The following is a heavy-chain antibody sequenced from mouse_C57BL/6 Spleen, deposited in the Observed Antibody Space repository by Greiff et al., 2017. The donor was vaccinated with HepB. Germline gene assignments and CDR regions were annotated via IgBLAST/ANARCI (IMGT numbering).Heavy chain of an antibody. CDR1: GFSLTSYG. CDR2: IWSGGST. Sequence: VQLQQSGPGLVQPSQSLSITCTVSGFSLTSYGVHWVRQSPGKGLEWLGVIWSGGSTDYNAAVISRLSISKDNSKSQVFFKMNSLQADDTAIYYCARNQAGTGFAYWGQGTLVTVSA. J-gene: IGHJ3*01. D-gene: IGHD3-2*02. CDR3: ARNQAGTGFAY. V-gene: IGHV2-2*01.